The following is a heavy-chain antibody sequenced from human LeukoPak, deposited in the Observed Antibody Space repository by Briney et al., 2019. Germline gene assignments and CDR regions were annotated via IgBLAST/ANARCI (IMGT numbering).Heavy chain of an antibody. CDR2: ISYDGSNK. CDR1: GFTFSSYG. J-gene: IGHJ4*02. V-gene: IGHV3-30*18. CDR3: AKVLVRGVIIVYFDY. Sequence: PGGSLRLSCAASGFTFSSYGMHWVRQAPGKGLEWVAVISYDGSNKYYADSVKGRFTISRDNSKNTLYLQLNSLRAEDTAVYYCAKVLVRGVIIVYFDYWGQGTLVTVSS. D-gene: IGHD3-10*01.